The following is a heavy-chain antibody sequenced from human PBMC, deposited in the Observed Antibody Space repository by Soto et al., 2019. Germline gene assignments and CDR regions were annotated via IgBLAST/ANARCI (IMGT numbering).Heavy chain of an antibody. CDR3: ARHGVDYGDYASYYYYGMDV. J-gene: IGHJ6*02. CDR2: IYSSGSA. Sequence: QLQLQESGPGLLKPSETLSLTCTVSGGSISSSTYYWGWIRQPPGKGLKWIGMIYSSGSAYYNPSLKSPLTISIATSKNQSSLRLSSVTAAATAVYYCARHGVDYGDYASYYYYGMDVWGRGTTVTVSS. CDR1: GGSISSSTYY. D-gene: IGHD4-17*01. V-gene: IGHV4-39*01.